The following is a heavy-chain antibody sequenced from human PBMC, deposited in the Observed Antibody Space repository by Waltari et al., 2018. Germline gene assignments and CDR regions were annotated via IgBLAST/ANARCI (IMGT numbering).Heavy chain of an antibody. CDR1: GGSISSHY. CDR3: ARDSRYYYDSSGYGGPFDI. D-gene: IGHD3-22*01. J-gene: IGHJ3*02. V-gene: IGHV4-59*11. Sequence: QVQLQESGPGLVKPSEPLSLTCTVSGGSISSHYWRWIRQPPGQRREWIVYIYYSGSTNYNPSLKSRVTISVDTSKNQFSLKLSSVTAADTAVYYCARDSRYYYDSSGYGGPFDIWGQGTMVTVSS. CDR2: IYYSGST.